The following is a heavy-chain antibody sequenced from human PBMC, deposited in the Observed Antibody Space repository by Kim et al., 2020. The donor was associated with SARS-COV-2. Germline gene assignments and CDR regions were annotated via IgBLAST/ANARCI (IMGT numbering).Heavy chain of an antibody. CDR2: T. Sequence: TYFADFVKGRFTISRDSAKNTLFLQMNSLRAEDTAVYYCAKGPELPNWFDPWGQGTLVTVSS. V-gene: IGHV3-23*01. CDR3: AKGPELPNWFDP. J-gene: IGHJ5*02. D-gene: IGHD2-21*01.